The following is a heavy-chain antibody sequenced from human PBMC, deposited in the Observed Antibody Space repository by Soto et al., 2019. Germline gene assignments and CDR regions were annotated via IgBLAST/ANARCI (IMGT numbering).Heavy chain of an antibody. D-gene: IGHD3-3*01. Sequence: GGSLRLSCAASGFTFSSYAMHWVRQAPGKGLEWVAVISYDGSNKYYADSVKGRFTISRDNSKNTLYLQMNSLRAEDTAVYYCARENYDFWSGYYQGYYYYGMDVWGQGTTVTSP. CDR2: ISYDGSNK. CDR3: ARENYDFWSGYYQGYYYYGMDV. CDR1: GFTFSSYA. V-gene: IGHV3-30-3*01. J-gene: IGHJ6*02.